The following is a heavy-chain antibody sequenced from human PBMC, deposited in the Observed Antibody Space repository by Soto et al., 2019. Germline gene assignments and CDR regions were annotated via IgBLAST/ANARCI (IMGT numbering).Heavy chain of an antibody. V-gene: IGHV4-4*07. CDR3: ARYFRTSDIRGAIGI. CDR1: GGSISSYY. D-gene: IGHD2-21*01. J-gene: IGHJ3*02. Sequence: QVQLQESGPGLVKPSETLSLTCTVSGGSISSYYWNWIRPPAGKGLEWIGRIYTSGSTNYNPSLQSRFTISIDRSKKPCALKLSSVTAADTAVDYCARYFRTSDIRGAIGIWGQGTMVTVSS. CDR2: IYTSGST.